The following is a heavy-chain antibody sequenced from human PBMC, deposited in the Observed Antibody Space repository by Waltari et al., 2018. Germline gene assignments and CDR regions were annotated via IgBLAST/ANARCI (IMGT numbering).Heavy chain of an antibody. CDR2: IYYSGST. V-gene: IGHV4-59*01. CDR1: GFTFSSYS. Sequence: VQLVESGGGLVQPGGSLRLSCAASGFTFSSYSMNWVRQAPGKGLEWIGYIYYSGSTNYNPSLKSRVTITVDTAKNQFSLKLSSVTAADTAVYYCAREFSGYGDYGYFDYWGQGTLVTVSS. CDR3: AREFSGYGDYGYFDY. D-gene: IGHD4-17*01. J-gene: IGHJ4*02.